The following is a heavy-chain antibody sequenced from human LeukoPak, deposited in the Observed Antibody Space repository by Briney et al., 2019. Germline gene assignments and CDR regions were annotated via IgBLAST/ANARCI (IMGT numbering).Heavy chain of an antibody. Sequence: GASVKVSCKASGYTFTSYDINWVRQATGQGLEWMGWMNPNSGNTGYAQKFQGRVTITRNTSISTAYMELSSLRSEDTAVYYCARHIVGATSNWFDPWGQGTLVTVSS. CDR3: ARHIVGATSNWFDP. D-gene: IGHD1-26*01. J-gene: IGHJ5*02. V-gene: IGHV1-8*03. CDR2: MNPNSGNT. CDR1: GYTFTSYD.